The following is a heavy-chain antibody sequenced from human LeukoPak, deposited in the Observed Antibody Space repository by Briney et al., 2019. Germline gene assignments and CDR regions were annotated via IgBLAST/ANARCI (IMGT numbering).Heavy chain of an antibody. CDR1: GGSFSGYY. J-gene: IGHJ5*02. Sequence: SETLSLTCAVYGGSFSGYYWSWIRQPPGKGLEWIGYIYYSGSTNYNPSLKSRVTISVDTSKNQFSLKLSSVTAADTAVYYCARASSSWGTNWFDPWGQGTLVTVSS. CDR3: ARASSSWGTNWFDP. CDR2: IYYSGST. D-gene: IGHD6-13*01. V-gene: IGHV4-59*01.